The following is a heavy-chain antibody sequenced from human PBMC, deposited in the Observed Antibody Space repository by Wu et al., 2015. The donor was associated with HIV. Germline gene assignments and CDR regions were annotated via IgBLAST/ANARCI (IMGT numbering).Heavy chain of an antibody. CDR3: ARGAGGYDKPGDSLFGGYYYYYYMDV. CDR2: INPNSGGT. CDR1: GYTFTGYY. D-gene: IGHD5-12*01. V-gene: IGHV1-2*02. J-gene: IGHJ6*03. Sequence: QVQLVQSGAEVKKPGASVKVSCKASGYTFTGYYMHWVRQAPGQGLEWMGWINPNSGGTNYAQKFQGRVTMTRDTPISTAYMELSRLRSDDTAVYYCARGAGGYDKPGDSLFGGYYYYYYMDVWGKGTTVTVSS.